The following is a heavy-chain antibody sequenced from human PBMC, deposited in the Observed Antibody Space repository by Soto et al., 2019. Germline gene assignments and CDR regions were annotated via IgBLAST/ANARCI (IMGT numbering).Heavy chain of an antibody. J-gene: IGHJ4*02. V-gene: IGHV4-31*03. Sequence: QVQLQESGPGLVKPSQTLSLTCTVSGGSISSGGYYWSWIRQHPGKGLEWIGYIYYSGSTYYIPFLKSRVTISVDTSQNQFPLQLSSVTAADTAVYYCARGVTMVRGVIHTPYFDYWGQGTLVTVSS. CDR3: ARGVTMVRGVIHTPYFDY. CDR2: IYYSGST. CDR1: GGSISSGGYY. D-gene: IGHD3-10*01.